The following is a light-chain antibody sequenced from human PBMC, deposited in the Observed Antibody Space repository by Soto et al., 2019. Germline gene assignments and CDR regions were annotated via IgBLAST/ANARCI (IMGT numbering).Light chain of an antibody. V-gene: IGKV3-15*01. CDR1: QSVSRN. J-gene: IGKJ4*01. Sequence: ERVMTQSPATLSVSPGERATLSCRASQSVSRNLAWYQQKPGQAPRLLIYGASTRATGIPARFSGSGSGTEFTLTISSLQSEDFAVYYCQQYNNWPLTFGGGTKVDIK. CDR2: GAS. CDR3: QQYNNWPLT.